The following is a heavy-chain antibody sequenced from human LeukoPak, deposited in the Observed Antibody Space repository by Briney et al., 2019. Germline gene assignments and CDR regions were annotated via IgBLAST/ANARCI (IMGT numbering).Heavy chain of an antibody. V-gene: IGHV3-15*01. CDR2: IKRKTDGGTT. Sequence: GGSLRLSCAASGFTFSNAWMSWVRQAPGKGREWVGRIKRKTDGGTTDYAAPVKGRFTISRDDSKNTLYLQMNSLKTEDTAVYYCTTEGGSGWYFDYWGQGTLVTVSS. D-gene: IGHD6-19*01. CDR3: TTEGGSGWYFDY. J-gene: IGHJ4*02. CDR1: GFTFSNAW.